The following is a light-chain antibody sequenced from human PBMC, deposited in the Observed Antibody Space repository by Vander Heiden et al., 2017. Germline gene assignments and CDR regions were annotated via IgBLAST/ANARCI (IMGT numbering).Light chain of an antibody. CDR1: QSISSY. Sequence: DIQMTQSPSSLSASVGDSVTITCRASQSISSYLNWYQQRPGKAPRLLIYAASSLQSGVPARFSGSGSGTDFTLTISSLQPEDFAAYYCQQSCSTPRTFGQGTRLEIK. CDR3: QQSCSTPRT. J-gene: IGKJ5*01. CDR2: AAS. V-gene: IGKV1-39*01.